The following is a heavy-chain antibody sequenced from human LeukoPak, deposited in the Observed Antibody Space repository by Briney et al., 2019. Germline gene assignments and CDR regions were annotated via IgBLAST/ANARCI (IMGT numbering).Heavy chain of an antibody. CDR3: AREDVDYDSSGYVY. CDR1: GFTFDDYG. J-gene: IGHJ4*02. Sequence: GGSLRLSCAASGFTFDDYGMSWVRQAPGKGLEWVSVIYSGGSTYYADSVKGRFTISRDNSKNTLYLQMNSLRAEDTAVYYCAREDVDYDSSGYVYWGQGTLVTVSS. V-gene: IGHV3-53*01. CDR2: IYSGGST. D-gene: IGHD3-22*01.